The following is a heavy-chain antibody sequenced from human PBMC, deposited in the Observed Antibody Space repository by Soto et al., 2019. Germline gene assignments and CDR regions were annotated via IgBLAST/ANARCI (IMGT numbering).Heavy chain of an antibody. CDR3: ARVLRARAYIYDGSGYHNWFDP. CDR2: IYYSGST. J-gene: IGHJ5*02. D-gene: IGHD3-22*01. Sequence: PSETLSLTCTVSGGSISSGGYYWSWIGHHPGKGLEWIGYIYYSGSTYYNPSLKSRVTISVDTSKNQFSLKLHSVIAADTAVYYCARVLRARAYIYDGSGYHNWFDPWGQGTLVTVSS. CDR1: GGSISSGGYY. V-gene: IGHV4-31*03.